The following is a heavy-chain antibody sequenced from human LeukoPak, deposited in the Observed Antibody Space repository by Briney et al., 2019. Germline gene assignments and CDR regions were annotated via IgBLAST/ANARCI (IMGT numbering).Heavy chain of an antibody. Sequence: PGGSLRLSCAASGFTFSSYWMHWFRQAPAKGLVWVSRINSDGSSTSYADSVKGRFTISRDNAKNTLYLQMNSLRAEDTAVYYCTRESSVGAHKAFDFWGQGTLVTVSS. CDR1: GFTFSSYW. CDR3: TRESSVGAHKAFDF. CDR2: INSDGSST. J-gene: IGHJ4*02. V-gene: IGHV3-74*01. D-gene: IGHD1-26*01.